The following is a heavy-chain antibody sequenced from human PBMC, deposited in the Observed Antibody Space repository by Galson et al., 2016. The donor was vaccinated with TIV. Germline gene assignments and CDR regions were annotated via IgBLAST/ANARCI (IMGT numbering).Heavy chain of an antibody. CDR2: IQSETDGGTT. J-gene: IGHJ5*02. CDR3: HCSSTSCYVRWFDP. V-gene: IGHV3-15*01. CDR1: GFTFSNAW. D-gene: IGHD2-2*01. Sequence: SLRLSCAASGFTFSNAWMSWVRQAPGKGLEWVGRIQSETDGGTTDYAAPVKGRFTISRDDSKNTLYLQMNTLKTEDTAVYYCHCSSTSCYVRWFDPWGQGTLVTVSS.